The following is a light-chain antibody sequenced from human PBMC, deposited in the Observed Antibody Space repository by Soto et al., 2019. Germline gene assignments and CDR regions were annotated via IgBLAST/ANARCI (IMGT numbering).Light chain of an antibody. CDR3: AAWDDSLAGRV. J-gene: IGLJ3*02. V-gene: IGLV1-47*02. CDR2: NND. Sequence: QSVLTQPPSASGTPGQRVTMSCSGSGSNIGPNYVYWFQQFPGTAPKLLIYNNDQRPSGVPDRFSCSKSGTTAALDISGRRSEDEADYYCAAWDDSLAGRVFGGGTKLTVL. CDR1: GSNIGPNY.